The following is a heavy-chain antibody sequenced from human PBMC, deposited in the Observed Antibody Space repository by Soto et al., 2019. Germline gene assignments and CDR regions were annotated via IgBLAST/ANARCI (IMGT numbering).Heavy chain of an antibody. CDR3: AKLPYCSSTSCHTAGIVDY. Sequence: QVQLVESGGGVVQPGRSLRLSCAASGFTFSSYGMHWVRQAPGKGLEWVAVISYDGSNKYYVDSVKGRFTISRDNSKNTLYLQMNSLRAEDTAVYYCAKLPYCSSTSCHTAGIVDYWGQGTLVTVSS. J-gene: IGHJ4*02. CDR1: GFTFSSYG. V-gene: IGHV3-30*18. D-gene: IGHD2-2*02. CDR2: ISYDGSNK.